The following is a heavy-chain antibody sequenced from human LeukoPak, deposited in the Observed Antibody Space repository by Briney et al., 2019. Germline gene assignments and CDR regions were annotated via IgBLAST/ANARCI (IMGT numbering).Heavy chain of an antibody. D-gene: IGHD4-17*01. V-gene: IGHV3-53*01. CDR3: AKGANYGDFLYFDY. CDR1: GFTVSSNY. Sequence: GGSLRLSCAASGFTVSSNYMSWVRQAPGKGLEWVSVIYSGGSTYYAQSVKGRFTISRDNSRNTLYLQMNRLRAEDTAVYYCAKGANYGDFLYFDYWGQGTLVTVSS. J-gene: IGHJ4*02. CDR2: IYSGGST.